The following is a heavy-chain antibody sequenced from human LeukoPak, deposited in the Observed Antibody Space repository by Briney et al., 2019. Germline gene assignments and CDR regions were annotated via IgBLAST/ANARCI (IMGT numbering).Heavy chain of an antibody. D-gene: IGHD1-20*01. CDR3: ARSRTLKLTGSPYYSSNGRDV. CDR1: GGSFSGYY. Sequence: SETLSLTCAVYGGSFSGYYWSWIRQPPGKGLEWIGEINHSGSTNYNPSLKSRVTISVDTSRNQFSLKLSSVTAADTAVYYCARSRTLKLTGSPYYSSNGRDVWGKGTTVTVSS. CDR2: INHSGST. V-gene: IGHV4-34*01. J-gene: IGHJ6*04.